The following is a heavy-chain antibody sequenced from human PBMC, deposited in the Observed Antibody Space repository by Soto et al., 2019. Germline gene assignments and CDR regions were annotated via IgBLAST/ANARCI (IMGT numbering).Heavy chain of an antibody. CDR3: ARDLEIVVVAATRPYYYGMDV. CDR1: GFTFSSYG. Sequence: GGSLRLSCAASGFTFSSYGMHWVRQAPGKGLEWVAVIWYDGSNKYYADSVKGRFTISRDNSKNTLYLQMNSLRAEDTAVYYCARDLEIVVVAATRPYYYGMDVWGQGTTVTVSS. J-gene: IGHJ6*02. D-gene: IGHD2-15*01. CDR2: IWYDGSNK. V-gene: IGHV3-33*01.